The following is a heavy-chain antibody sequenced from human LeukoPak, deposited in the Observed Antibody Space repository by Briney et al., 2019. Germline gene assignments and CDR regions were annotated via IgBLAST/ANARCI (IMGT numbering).Heavy chain of an antibody. CDR3: AREPGWDSSEARDY. CDR2: IKNDGSEK. J-gene: IGHJ4*02. D-gene: IGHD6-19*01. V-gene: IGHV3-7*01. CDR1: GFSFTDAW. Sequence: GGSLRLSCAASGFSFTDAWMSWVRQAPGKGLEWVANIKNDGSEKYYVDSVKGRFNISRDNAKNSLYLQMNSLRAEDTAVYYCAREPGWDSSEARDYWGQGSLVTVSS.